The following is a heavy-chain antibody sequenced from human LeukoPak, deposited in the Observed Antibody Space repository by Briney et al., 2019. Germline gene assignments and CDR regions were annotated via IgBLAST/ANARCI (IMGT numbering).Heavy chain of an antibody. D-gene: IGHD3-9*01. CDR3: ARVLRYFDWLSKAVDY. CDR2: ISASGGST. J-gene: IGHJ4*02. CDR1: GFTFSNYN. Sequence: GGSLRLSCADSGFTFSNYNMNWVRQAPGKGLEWVSAISASGGSTYYADSVKGRFTISRDNAKTSLYLQMNSLRAEDTAVYYCARVLRYFDWLSKAVDYWGQGTLVTVSS. V-gene: IGHV3-21*01.